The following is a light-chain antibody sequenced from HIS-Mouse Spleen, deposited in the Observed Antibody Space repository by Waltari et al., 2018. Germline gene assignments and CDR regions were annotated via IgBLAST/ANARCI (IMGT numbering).Light chain of an antibody. V-gene: IGLV3-10*01. CDR2: EDS. J-gene: IGLJ2*01. CDR3: YSTDSSGNHRV. Sequence: SYELTQPPSVSVSPGQTARITCSGDALPNTYAYWYQQKSGQAPVLGSYEDSKRPSGIPERFSGSSSGTMATLTISGAQVEDEADYYCYSTDSSGNHRVFGGGTKLTVL. CDR1: ALPNTY.